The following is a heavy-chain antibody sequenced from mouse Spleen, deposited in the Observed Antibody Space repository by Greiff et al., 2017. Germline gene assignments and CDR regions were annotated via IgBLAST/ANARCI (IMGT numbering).Heavy chain of an antibody. CDR2: ISYDGSN. V-gene: IGHV3-6*01. CDR1: GYSITSGYY. Sequence: DVKLQESGPGLVKPSQSLSLTCSVTGYSITSGYYWNWIRQFPGNKLEWMGYISYDGSNNYNPSLKNRISITRDTSKNQFFLKLNSVTTEDTATYYCAREGVVAPRGFAYWGQGTLVTVSA. J-gene: IGHJ3*01. D-gene: IGHD1-1*01. CDR3: AREGVVAPRGFAY.